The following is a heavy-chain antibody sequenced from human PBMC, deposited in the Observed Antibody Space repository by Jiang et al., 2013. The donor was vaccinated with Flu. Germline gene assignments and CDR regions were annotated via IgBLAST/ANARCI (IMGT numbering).Heavy chain of an antibody. CDR2: IIPIFDTT. D-gene: IGHD5-12*01. Sequence: SCKASGDTFSNAISWVRQAPGQGLEWMGGIIPIFDTTNYAQKFQGRVTITADKSTSTAYMELSSLRSEDTAVYYCARGHYTGYDYGLGFDYWGQGTLVTVSS. CDR1: GDTFSNA. CDR3: ARGHYTGYDYGLGFDY. J-gene: IGHJ4*02. V-gene: IGHV1-69*06.